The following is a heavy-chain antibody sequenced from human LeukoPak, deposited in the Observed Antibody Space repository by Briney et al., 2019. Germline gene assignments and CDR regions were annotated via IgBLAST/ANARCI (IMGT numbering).Heavy chain of an antibody. CDR2: IYTSGST. J-gene: IGHJ6*03. D-gene: IGHD2-15*01. CDR3: ARDRRCCSGGSCYPYYTDV. V-gene: IGHV4-38-2*02. Sequence: PSETLSLTCTVSGYSISSGYYWGWIRQPPGKGLEWIGRIYTSGSTNYNPSLKSRVTMSVDTSKNQFSLKLSSVTAADTAVYYCARDRRCCSGGSCYPYYTDVWGKGTTVTISS. CDR1: GYSISSGYY.